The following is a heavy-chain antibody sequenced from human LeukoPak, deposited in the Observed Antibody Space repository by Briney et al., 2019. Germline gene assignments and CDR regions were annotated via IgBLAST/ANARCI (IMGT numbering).Heavy chain of an antibody. CDR1: GYTFTGYY. CDR3: ARVFTHYGMDV. V-gene: IGHV1-2*02. J-gene: IGHJ6*02. Sequence: ASVKVSCKASGYTFTGYYMHWVRQAPGQGLEWMGWINPNSGRTNYAQKFQGRVTMTRDTSISTAYMELSRLRSDDTAVYYCARVFTHYGMDVWGQGTTVTVSS. CDR2: INPNSGRT.